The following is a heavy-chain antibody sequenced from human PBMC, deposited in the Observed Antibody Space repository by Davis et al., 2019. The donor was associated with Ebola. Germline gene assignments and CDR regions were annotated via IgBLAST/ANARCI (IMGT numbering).Heavy chain of an antibody. V-gene: IGHV1-69*04. J-gene: IGHJ6*04. CDR3: AREGYDFWSGYNYYYYGMDV. Sequence: AASVKVSCKASGYTFTSYYMHWVRQAPGQGLEWMGRIIPILDIANYAQKFQGRVTITADKSTSTAYMELSSLRSEDTAVYYCAREGYDFWSGYNYYYYGMDVWGKGTTVTVSS. D-gene: IGHD3-3*01. CDR1: GYTFTSYY. CDR2: IIPILDIA.